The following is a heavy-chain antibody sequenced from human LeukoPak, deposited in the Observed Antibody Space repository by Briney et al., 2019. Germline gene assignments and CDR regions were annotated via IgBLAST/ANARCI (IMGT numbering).Heavy chain of an antibody. V-gene: IGHV3-23*01. CDR2: ISGSGGAT. J-gene: IGHJ3*02. CDR1: GFTFSCYA. CDR3: AKDRVAVAGAGAFDI. Sequence: GGSLRLSCAASGFTFSCYAMSWVRQAPGKGLEWVSAISGSGGATYYADSVKGRFTISRDNSKNTLYLQMNSLRAEDTAVYYCAKDRVAVAGAGAFDIWGQGTMVTVSS. D-gene: IGHD6-19*01.